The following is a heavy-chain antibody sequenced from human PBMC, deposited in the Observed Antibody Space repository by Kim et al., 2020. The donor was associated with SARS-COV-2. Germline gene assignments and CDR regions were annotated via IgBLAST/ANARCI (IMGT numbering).Heavy chain of an antibody. CDR3: ARTAGSRSY. D-gene: IGHD2-8*02. V-gene: IGHV3-21*01. J-gene: IGHJ4*02. CDR2: SSYI. Sequence: SSYIHYADSVKGRFTISGDNAENSLYLQMNSLRAEDTAVYYCARTAGSRSYWGQGTLVTVSS.